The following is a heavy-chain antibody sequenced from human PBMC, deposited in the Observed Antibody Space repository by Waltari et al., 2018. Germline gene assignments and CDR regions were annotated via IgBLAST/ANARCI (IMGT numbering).Heavy chain of an antibody. D-gene: IGHD3-10*01. CDR3: ARGGTMVRGVSYYYYGMDV. J-gene: IGHJ6*02. CDR2: MNPKRGNT. Sequence: QVQLVQSGAEVKKPGASVKVSCKASGYTFTSYDINWVRQATGQGLEWMGWMNPKRGNTGYAQKCQGRVTMTRNTSISTAYMELSSLRSEDTAVYYCARGGTMVRGVSYYYYGMDVWGQGTTVTVSS. V-gene: IGHV1-8*01. CDR1: GYTFTSYD.